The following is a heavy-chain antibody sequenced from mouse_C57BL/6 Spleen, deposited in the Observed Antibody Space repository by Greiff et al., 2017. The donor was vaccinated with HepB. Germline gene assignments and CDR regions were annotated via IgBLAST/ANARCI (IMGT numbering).Heavy chain of an antibody. V-gene: IGHV1-64*01. J-gene: IGHJ2*01. CDR1: GYTFTSYW. CDR3: ARDTTVVFDY. Sequence: QVQLQQSGAELVKPGASVKLSCKASGYTFTSYWMHWVKQRPGQGLEWIGMIHPNSGSTNYNEKFKSKATLTVDKSSSTAYMQLSSLTSEDSAVYYCARDTTVVFDYWGQGTTLTVSS. D-gene: IGHD1-1*01. CDR2: IHPNSGST.